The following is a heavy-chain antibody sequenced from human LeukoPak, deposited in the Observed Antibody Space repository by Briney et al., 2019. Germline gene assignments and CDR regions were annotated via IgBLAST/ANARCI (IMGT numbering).Heavy chain of an antibody. CDR3: ARDPLGGSPQADDY. V-gene: IGHV3-64*01. J-gene: IGHJ4*02. Sequence: GGSLRLSCAASGFTFSDYAMHWVRQAPGKGLEYVAAITANGGRTYYANSVKGRFTISRDNSKNTLYLQMGSLRPEDMAVYYCARDPLGGSPQADDYWGQGTLVTVSS. CDR1: GFTFSDYA. D-gene: IGHD3-16*01. CDR2: ITANGGRT.